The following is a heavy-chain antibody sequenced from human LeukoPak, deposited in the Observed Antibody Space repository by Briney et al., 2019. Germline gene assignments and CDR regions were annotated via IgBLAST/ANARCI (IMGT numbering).Heavy chain of an antibody. Sequence: ASVKVSCKASGYTFTSYGISWVRQAPGQGLEWMGWISAYNGNTNYAQKFQGRVTITADKSTSTAYMELSSLRSEDTAVYYCARGIGYCSGGSCYRIGDAFDIWGQGTMVTVSS. CDR1: GYTFTSYG. D-gene: IGHD2-15*01. V-gene: IGHV1-18*01. J-gene: IGHJ3*02. CDR2: ISAYNGNT. CDR3: ARGIGYCSGGSCYRIGDAFDI.